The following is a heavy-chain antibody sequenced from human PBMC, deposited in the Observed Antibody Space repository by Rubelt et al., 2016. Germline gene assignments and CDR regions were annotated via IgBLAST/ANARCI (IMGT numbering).Heavy chain of an antibody. V-gene: IGHV3-43*01. CDR1: GFTFDDYT. J-gene: IGHJ6*02. CDR3: AKGNSVARIADDYYYGMDG. D-gene: IGHD2-15*01. CDR2: ISWDGGST. Sequence: EAQLVESGGVVVQPGGSLRLSCAASGFTFDDYTMHWVRQAPGKGLEWVSLISWDGGSTYYADSVKGRFNISRDNSKNSLYLQMNSLRTEDTACDYCAKGNSVARIADDYYYGMDGWGQGTTVTVSS.